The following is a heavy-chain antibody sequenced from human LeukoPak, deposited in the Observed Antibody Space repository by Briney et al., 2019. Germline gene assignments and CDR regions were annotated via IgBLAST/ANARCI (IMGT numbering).Heavy chain of an antibody. CDR2: IYDCAST. J-gene: IGHJ3*02. Sequence: SETLSLTCTVYGGSISSYYWSWIRQPPGKGLEWIGDIYDCASTNYNPSLKSRVTISVDTSKNQFSLKLSSVTSADTAVYYCASAPIGDAFDIWGQGTMVTVSS. CDR3: ASAPIGDAFDI. V-gene: IGHV4-59*01. D-gene: IGHD3-22*01. CDR1: GGSISSYY.